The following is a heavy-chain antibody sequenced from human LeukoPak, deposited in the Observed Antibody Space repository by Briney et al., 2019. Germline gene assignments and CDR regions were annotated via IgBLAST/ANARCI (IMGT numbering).Heavy chain of an antibody. J-gene: IGHJ4*02. D-gene: IGHD4-17*01. CDR2: FYPGDSDT. CDR1: GYRFTSYW. Sequence: GESLKISCKASGYRFTSYWIGWVRQMPGKGLEWMGSFYPGDSDTRYSPSFQGQVTISADKSINTAYLQWGSLKASDTAIYYCARRGDYEFDYWGQGTLVTVSS. V-gene: IGHV5-51*01. CDR3: ARRGDYEFDY.